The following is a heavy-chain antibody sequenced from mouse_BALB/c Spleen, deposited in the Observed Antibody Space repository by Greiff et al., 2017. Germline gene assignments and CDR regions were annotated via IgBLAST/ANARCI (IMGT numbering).Heavy chain of an antibody. J-gene: IGHJ4*01. CDR1: GFTFTDYY. CDR2: IRNKANGYTT. V-gene: IGHV7-3*02. Sequence: EVQLQESGGGLVQPGGSLRLSCATSGFTFTDYYMSWVRQPPGKALEWLGFIRNKANGYTTEYSASVKGRFTISRDNSQSILYLQMNTLRAEDSATYYCARDKGADYWGQGTSVTVSS. D-gene: IGHD3-1*01. CDR3: ARDKGADY.